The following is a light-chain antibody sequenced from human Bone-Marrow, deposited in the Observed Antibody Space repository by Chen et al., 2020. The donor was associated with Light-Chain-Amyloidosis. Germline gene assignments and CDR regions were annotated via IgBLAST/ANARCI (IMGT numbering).Light chain of an antibody. Sequence: QSALTQPASVSGSPGQSITIPCTGTSSDVGDDNHVSWYHQHPDQAPKLMIYEVTNRPSWVPYPFSGSKSSNTASLTISGLKTEDEADYFCSSYTITNTLVFGSGTRVTVL. CDR2: EVT. J-gene: IGLJ1*01. CDR1: SSDVGDDNH. V-gene: IGLV2-14*01. CDR3: SSYTITNTLV.